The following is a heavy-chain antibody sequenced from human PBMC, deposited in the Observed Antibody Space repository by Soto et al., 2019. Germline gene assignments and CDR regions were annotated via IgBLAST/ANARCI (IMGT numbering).Heavy chain of an antibody. J-gene: IGHJ6*02. CDR1: GGTFSSYA. Sequence: SVKVSCKASGGTFSSYAISWVRQAPGQGLEWMGWIIPIYGTANYAQKFQGRVTITADASTSTAYMELSSLRSEDTAVYYCARETYSGSFFNYGMDVWGQGTTVTVSS. V-gene: IGHV1-69*13. D-gene: IGHD1-26*01. CDR2: IIPIYGTA. CDR3: ARETYSGSFFNYGMDV.